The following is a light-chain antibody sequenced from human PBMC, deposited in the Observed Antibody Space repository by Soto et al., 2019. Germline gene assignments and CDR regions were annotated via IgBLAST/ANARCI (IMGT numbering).Light chain of an antibody. Sequence: QSVLAQPASVSGSPGQSITISCGGTSSDVGAYIYVSWYQQFPGKAPKLILYEVNNRPSGVSNRFSGSKSDTTASLTISGLQPEDEADYDCSAYSDIDTKVFGTGTKVTVL. CDR2: EVN. CDR3: SAYSDIDTKV. CDR1: SSDVGAYIY. J-gene: IGLJ1*01. V-gene: IGLV2-14*03.